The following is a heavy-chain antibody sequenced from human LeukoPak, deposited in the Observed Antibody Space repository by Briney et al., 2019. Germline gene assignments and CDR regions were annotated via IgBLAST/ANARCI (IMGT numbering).Heavy chain of an antibody. CDR2: IYHSGST. CDR1: GYSISSGYS. J-gene: IGHJ4*02. D-gene: IGHD1-26*01. Sequence: SETLSLTCAVSGYSISSGYSWGWIRQPPGKGLEWIGSIYHSGSTYYNPSLKSRVTISVDTSKNQFSLKMSSVPAADTAVYYCARTHPYSASFDSWGQGTLFTVSS. CDR3: ARTHPYSASFDS. V-gene: IGHV4-38-2*01.